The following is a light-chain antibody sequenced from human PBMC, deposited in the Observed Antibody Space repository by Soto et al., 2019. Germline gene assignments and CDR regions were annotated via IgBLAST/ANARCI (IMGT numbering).Light chain of an antibody. J-gene: IGKJ1*01. Sequence: ALTPSPGTLSSSPGERATLSCRASQAVSSNYLAWSQQKPGQAPRLLISGASGRATGVPDRFSGSGSGTEFTLAIVRLESEDFAVYFCQQYGDLPWTFGKGTKVDI. CDR1: QAVSSNY. CDR2: GAS. CDR3: QQYGDLPWT. V-gene: IGKV3-20*01.